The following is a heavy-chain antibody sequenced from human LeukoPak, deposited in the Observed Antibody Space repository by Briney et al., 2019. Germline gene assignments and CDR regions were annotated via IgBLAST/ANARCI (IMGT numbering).Heavy chain of an antibody. CDR3: AELGITMIGGV. CDR1: GFTFSSYE. D-gene: IGHD3-10*02. V-gene: IGHV3-21*01. CDR2: ISSSSSYI. Sequence: GGSLRLSCAASGFTFSSYEMNWVRQAPGKGLEWVSSISSSSSYIYYADSVKGRFTISRDNAKNSLYLQMNSLRAEDTAVYYCAELGITMIGGVWGKGTTVTISS. J-gene: IGHJ6*04.